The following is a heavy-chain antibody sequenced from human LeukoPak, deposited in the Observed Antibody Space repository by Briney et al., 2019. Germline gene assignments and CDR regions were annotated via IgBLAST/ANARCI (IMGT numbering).Heavy chain of an antibody. CDR2: ISWNSGSI. Sequence: GGSLRLSCAASGFTFSSYAMHWVRQAPGKGLEWVSGISWNSGSIGYADSVKGRFTISRDNAKNSLYLQMNSLRAEDTALYYCAKDLEGFDYWGQGTLVTVSS. CDR1: GFTFSSYA. CDR3: AKDLEGFDY. V-gene: IGHV3-9*01. J-gene: IGHJ4*02.